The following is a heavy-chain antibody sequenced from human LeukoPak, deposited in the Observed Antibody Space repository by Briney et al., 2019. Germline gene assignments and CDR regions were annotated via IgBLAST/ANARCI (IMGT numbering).Heavy chain of an antibody. Sequence: ASVKVSCKTSGYDFTSYAMHWVRQAPGQRLEWMGWINVVNGNTKLPQKFQERVIITSDTSASTTYMEMSSLRFDDTAMYYCARAPLTTYPRWGQGTLVTVSS. CDR3: ARAPLTTYPR. J-gene: IGHJ4*02. CDR1: GYDFTSYA. CDR2: INVVNGNT. V-gene: IGHV1-3*01. D-gene: IGHD2/OR15-2a*01.